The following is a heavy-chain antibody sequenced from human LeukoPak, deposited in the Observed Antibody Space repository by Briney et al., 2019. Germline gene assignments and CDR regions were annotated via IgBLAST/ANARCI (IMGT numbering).Heavy chain of an antibody. Sequence: NPSETLSLTCTVSGGSISSYYWSWIRQPPGKGLEWIGYIYYSGSTNYNPSLKSRVTISVDTSKNQFSLKLSSVTAADTAVYYCARGSTYYYDSSGSDYWGQGTLVTVSS. CDR3: ARGSTYYYDSSGSDY. D-gene: IGHD3-22*01. CDR2: IYYSGST. CDR1: GGSISSYY. J-gene: IGHJ4*02. V-gene: IGHV4-59*08.